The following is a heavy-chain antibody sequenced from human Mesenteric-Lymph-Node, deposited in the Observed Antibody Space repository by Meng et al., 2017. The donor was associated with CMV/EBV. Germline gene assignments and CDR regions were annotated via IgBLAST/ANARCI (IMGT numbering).Heavy chain of an antibody. CDR1: GDSVSSNYVG. V-gene: IGHV6-1*01. J-gene: IGHJ6*02. CDR2: TYYKSKWYN. Sequence: SQTLSLTGAISGDSVSSNYVGWNWIRQSPSRGLEWLGRTYYKSKWYNDYAVSVKGRIIINPDTSKNQFSLQLNSMTPEDTAMYYCARESISTVRGVIVYYYGMDVWGQGTTVTVSS. D-gene: IGHD3-10*01. CDR3: ARESISTVRGVIVYYYGMDV.